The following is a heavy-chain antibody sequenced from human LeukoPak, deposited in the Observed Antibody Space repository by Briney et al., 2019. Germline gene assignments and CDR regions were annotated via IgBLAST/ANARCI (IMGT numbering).Heavy chain of an antibody. V-gene: IGHV3-48*04. Sequence: PGGSLRLSCAASGFPFNDYSMNWVRQAPGKGLEWISYIGISSGNTKYADSVKGRFTISGDNAKNSLYLQMNNLRVEDTAVYYCARDHNYAFENWGQGTLVTVSS. J-gene: IGHJ4*02. D-gene: IGHD1-1*01. CDR1: GFPFNDYS. CDR2: IGISSGNT. CDR3: ARDHNYAFEN.